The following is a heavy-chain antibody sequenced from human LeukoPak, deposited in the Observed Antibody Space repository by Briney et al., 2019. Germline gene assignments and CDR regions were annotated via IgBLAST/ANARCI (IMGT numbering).Heavy chain of an antibody. Sequence: GGSLRLSCAASGFTFSSYSMNWVRQAPGKGLEWVSSISSSSSYIYYADSVKGRFTISRDNAKNSLYLQMNSLRDEDTAVYYCARDRDCGGDCYPEYFQHWGQGTLVTVSS. CDR2: ISSSSSYI. V-gene: IGHV3-21*01. J-gene: IGHJ1*01. CDR1: GFTFSSYS. CDR3: ARDRDCGGDCYPEYFQH. D-gene: IGHD2-21*02.